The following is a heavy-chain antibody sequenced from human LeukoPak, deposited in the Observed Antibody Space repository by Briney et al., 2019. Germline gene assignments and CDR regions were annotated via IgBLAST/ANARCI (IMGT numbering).Heavy chain of an antibody. CDR3: ASGPDTAHGRFDY. D-gene: IGHD5-18*01. V-gene: IGHV4-31*03. CDR1: GGSISSGGYY. Sequence: PSQTLSLTCTVSGGSISSGGYYWSWIRQHPGEGLEWIGYIYYSGSTYYNPSLKSRVTISVDTSKNQFSLKLSSVTAADTAVYYCASGPDTAHGRFDYWGQGTLVTVSS. J-gene: IGHJ4*02. CDR2: IYYSGST.